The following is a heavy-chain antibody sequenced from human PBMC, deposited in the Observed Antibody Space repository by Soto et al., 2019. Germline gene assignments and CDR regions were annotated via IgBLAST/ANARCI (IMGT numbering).Heavy chain of an antibody. D-gene: IGHD6-13*01. CDR2: IGTAGDT. CDR1: GFTFSSYD. V-gene: IGHV3-13*01. Sequence: GGSLRLSCAASGFTFSSYDMHWVRQATGKDLEWVSAIGTAGDTYYPGSVKGRFTISRENAKNSLYLQMNSPRAEDTAVYYCAREWGIAAAGRVYYYYGMDVWGQRTTVTVSS. CDR3: AREWGIAAAGRVYYYYGMDV. J-gene: IGHJ6*02.